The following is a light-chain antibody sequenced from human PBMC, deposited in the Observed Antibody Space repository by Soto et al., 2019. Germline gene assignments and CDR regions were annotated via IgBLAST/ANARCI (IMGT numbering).Light chain of an antibody. CDR2: GNS. CDR3: LSYDGSLSGYA. J-gene: IGLJ1*01. V-gene: IGLV1-40*01. Sequence: QSVLTQPPSVSGAPGQRVTISCTGSSSNIGAGYDVHWYQQLPGTAPKLLIYGNSNRPSGVPDRFSGSKSGTSASLAITGLRAEDGADYSSLSYDGSLSGYAFGTGTKLTAL. CDR1: SSNIGAGYD.